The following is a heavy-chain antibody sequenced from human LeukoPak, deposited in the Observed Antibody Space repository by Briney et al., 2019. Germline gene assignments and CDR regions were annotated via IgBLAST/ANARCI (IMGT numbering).Heavy chain of an antibody. D-gene: IGHD1-26*01. Sequence: SETLSLTCTVSGGSISSYYWSWIRQPPGKGLEWIGYIYYTGNTNYNPSLKSRVTISVDTSKNQFSLKLTSVTAADTAVYFCARGYSATYGRFDPWGQGTLVTVSS. CDR3: ARGYSATYGRFDP. V-gene: IGHV4-59*01. J-gene: IGHJ5*02. CDR1: GGSISSYY. CDR2: IYYTGNT.